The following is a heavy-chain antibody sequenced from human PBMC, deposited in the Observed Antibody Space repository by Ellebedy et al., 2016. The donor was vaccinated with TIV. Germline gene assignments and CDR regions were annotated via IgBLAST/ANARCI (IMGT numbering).Heavy chain of an antibody. CDR1: GFTFSSYS. D-gene: IGHD2-15*01. J-gene: IGHJ6*02. CDR2: ISSSSSYI. Sequence: GESLKISCAASGFTFSSYSMNWVRQAPGKGLEWVSSISSSSSYIYYADSVKGRFTISRDNAKNSLYLQMNSLKTEDTAVYYCGRIIIMVVAGTDYYGMDVWGQGTTVTVSS. CDR3: GRIIIMVVAGTDYYGMDV. V-gene: IGHV3-21*04.